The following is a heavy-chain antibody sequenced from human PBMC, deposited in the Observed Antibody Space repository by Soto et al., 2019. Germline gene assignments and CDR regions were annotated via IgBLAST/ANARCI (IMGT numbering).Heavy chain of an antibody. Sequence: EVQLVESGGGLVQPGGSLRLSCAASGFTFSSYSMNWVRQAPGKGLEWVSYISSSSSTIYYADSVKGRFTISRDNAKNSLYLQMTSLRAEDTAVYYCARDPLESHRPWFDPWGQGTLVTVSS. CDR3: ARDPLESHRPWFDP. CDR1: GFTFSSYS. J-gene: IGHJ5*02. CDR2: ISSSSSTI. V-gene: IGHV3-48*01.